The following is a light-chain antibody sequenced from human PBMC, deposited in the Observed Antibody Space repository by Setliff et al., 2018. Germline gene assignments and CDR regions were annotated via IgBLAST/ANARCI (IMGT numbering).Light chain of an antibody. CDR1: SSNIGAGYD. CDR2: GNT. Sequence: QSALTQPPSVSGAPGQRVTISCTGSSSNIGAGYDAHWYQQLPGTAPKLLMFGNTSRPSGVPDRFSGSKSGTSASLAITRLQAEDEADYFCQSYDRSLSAYVFGIGTKVTVL. J-gene: IGLJ1*01. V-gene: IGLV1-40*01. CDR3: QSYDRSLSAYV.